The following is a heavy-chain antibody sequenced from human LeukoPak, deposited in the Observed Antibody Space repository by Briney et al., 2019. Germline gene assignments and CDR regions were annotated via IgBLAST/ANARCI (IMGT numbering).Heavy chain of an antibody. CDR1: VGTFSSYA. V-gene: IGHV1-69*05. D-gene: IGHD1-20*01. CDR3: ARGSNCLDY. J-gene: IGHJ4*02. Sequence: GSSVKVSCKASVGTFSSYAISWVRQAPGQGLEWMGRIIPIFGTASYAQKFQGRVTMTRDTSTSTVYMELSSLRSEDTAVYYCARGSNCLDYWGQGTLVTVSS. CDR2: IIPIFGTA.